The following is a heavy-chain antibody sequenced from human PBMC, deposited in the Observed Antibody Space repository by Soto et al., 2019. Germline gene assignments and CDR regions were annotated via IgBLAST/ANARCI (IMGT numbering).Heavy chain of an antibody. V-gene: IGHV1-18*01. CDR1: VYTFTIYR. D-gene: IGHD3-3*01. CDR3: ARELRFLEWLSPPTHVQHYYYYYYMDV. CDR2: ISAYNGNT. J-gene: IGHJ6*03. Sequence: ASVKVSCKASVYTFTIYRISWGRQAPGQGLEWMGWISAYNGNTNYAQKLQGRVTMTTDTSTSTAYMELRSLRSDDTAVYYCARELRFLEWLSPPTHVQHYYYYYYMDVWGKGTTVTVSS.